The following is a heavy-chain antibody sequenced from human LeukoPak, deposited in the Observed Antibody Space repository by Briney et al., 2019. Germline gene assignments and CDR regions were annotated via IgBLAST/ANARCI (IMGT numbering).Heavy chain of an antibody. V-gene: IGHV4-59*08. D-gene: IGHD6-19*01. CDR3: VRRDNTGWNYFDY. J-gene: IGHJ4*02. Sequence: SETLSLTCTVSGVSINSHYWSWIRQCPGKGLEWIGDIYYSGSTKYNGYLKSRVTISVDTAKNHLSLRLSSVLAADTAIYYCVRRDNTGWNYFDYWGQGILVTVSS. CDR2: IYYSGST. CDR1: GVSINSHY.